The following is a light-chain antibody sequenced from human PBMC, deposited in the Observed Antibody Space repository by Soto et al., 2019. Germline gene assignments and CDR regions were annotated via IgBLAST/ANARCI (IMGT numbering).Light chain of an antibody. Sequence: QSALTQPASVSGSPGQSITISCTGTSSDVGGYNYVSWYQQRPGKAPKLMIYDVSNRPSGVSNRFSGSKSGNTASLTISGLQAEDEADYYCSSYTSSSPWYVFGTGTKVTVL. V-gene: IGLV2-14*01. J-gene: IGLJ1*01. CDR1: SSDVGGYNY. CDR2: DVS. CDR3: SSYTSSSPWYV.